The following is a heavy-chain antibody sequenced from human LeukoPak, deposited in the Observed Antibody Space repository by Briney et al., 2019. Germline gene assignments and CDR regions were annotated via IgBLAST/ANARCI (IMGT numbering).Heavy chain of an antibody. V-gene: IGHV7-4-1*02. CDR3: ARDPTGIPERYFDY. CDR1: GYTFTTYA. D-gene: IGHD1-1*01. J-gene: IGHJ4*02. CDR2: INTNTGNP. Sequence: GASAKVSCKASGYTFTTYAMNWVGQAPGQGLEWMGWINTNTGNPTYAQGFTGRFVFSLDTSVSTAYLQISSLKAEDTAVYYCARDPTGIPERYFDYWGQGTLVTVSS.